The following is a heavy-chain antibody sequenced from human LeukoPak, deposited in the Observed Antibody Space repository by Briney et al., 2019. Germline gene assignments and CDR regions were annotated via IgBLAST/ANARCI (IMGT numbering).Heavy chain of an antibody. V-gene: IGHV3-21*01. D-gene: IGHD3-10*01. CDR1: GFTFSSYS. CDR2: ISSSSSYI. J-gene: IGHJ4*02. Sequence: GGSLRLSCAASGFTFSSYSMNWVRQAPGKGLEWVSSISSSSSYIYYADSVKGRFTISRDNAKNSLYLQMNSLRAKDTAVYYCARDRGSGPIDYWGQGTLVTVSS. CDR3: ARDRGSGPIDY.